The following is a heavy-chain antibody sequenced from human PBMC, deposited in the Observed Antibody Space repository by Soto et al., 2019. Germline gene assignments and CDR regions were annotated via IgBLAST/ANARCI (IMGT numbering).Heavy chain of an antibody. CDR1: GFTFSSYA. CDR2: ISSNGGST. J-gene: IGHJ5*02. D-gene: IGHD3-10*01. CDR3: VKAAPVHYYGSGSYGP. V-gene: IGHV3-64D*08. Sequence: PGGSLRLSCSASGFTFSSYAMHWVRQAPGKGLEYVSAISSNGGSTYYADSVKGRFTISRDNSKNTLYLQMSSLRAEDTAVYYCVKAAPVHYYGSGSYGPWGQGTLVTVSS.